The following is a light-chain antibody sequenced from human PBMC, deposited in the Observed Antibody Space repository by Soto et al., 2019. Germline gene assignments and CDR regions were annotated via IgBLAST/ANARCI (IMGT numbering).Light chain of an antibody. CDR1: QSVSSY. CDR2: DAS. Sequence: EIVLTQSPATLSLSPGERATLSCRASQSVSSYLAWYQQKPGQAPRLLIYDASNRATGIPARFGGSGSGTDFTLTISSLEPEDFALYYCQQRSNWPPYTFGQGTKLEIK. V-gene: IGKV3-11*01. CDR3: QQRSNWPPYT. J-gene: IGKJ2*01.